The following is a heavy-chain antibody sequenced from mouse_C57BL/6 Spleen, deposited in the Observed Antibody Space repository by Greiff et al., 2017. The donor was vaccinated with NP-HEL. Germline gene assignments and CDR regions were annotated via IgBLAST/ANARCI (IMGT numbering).Heavy chain of an antibody. CDR1: GYAFSSSW. D-gene: IGHD1-1*01. J-gene: IGHJ2*01. CDR3: ARAYYYGSSYVLYFDY. CDR2: IYPGDGDT. V-gene: IGHV1-82*01. Sequence: VQLQQSGPELVKPGASVKISCKASGYAFSSSWMNWVKQRPGKGLEWIGRIYPGDGDTNYNGKFKGKATLTADKSSSTAYMQLSSLTSEDSAVYFCARAYYYGSSYVLYFDYWGQGTTLTVSS.